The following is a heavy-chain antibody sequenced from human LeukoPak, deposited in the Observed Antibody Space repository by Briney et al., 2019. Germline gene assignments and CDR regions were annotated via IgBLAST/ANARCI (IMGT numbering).Heavy chain of an antibody. CDR3: ARGSYDSSGYYSGAGPRADY. V-gene: IGHV3-48*01. CDR2: ISSGSSTI. J-gene: IGHJ4*02. Sequence: GGSLRLSCAASGFTFNSYSMNWVRQAPGKGLEWVSYISSGSSTIYYAGSVRGRFTISRDNAKNSLYLQMNSLRAEDTAVYHCARGSYDSSGYYSGAGPRADYWGRGTLVTVSS. D-gene: IGHD3-22*01. CDR1: GFTFNSYS.